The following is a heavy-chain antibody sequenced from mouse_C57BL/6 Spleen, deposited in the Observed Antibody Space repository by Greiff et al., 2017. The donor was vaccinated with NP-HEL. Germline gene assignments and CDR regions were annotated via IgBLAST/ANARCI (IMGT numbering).Heavy chain of an antibody. V-gene: IGHV14-1*01. J-gene: IGHJ3*01. Sequence: VQLQQSGAELVKPGASVKLSCTASGFNINDYSMHWVKQRPEQGLEWIGRFDPEDGGTEYAAKFQGKATMTADTSSNTAYLQLSSLTSEDTAVYSGTAFTPPHDYGSNSFCFAYWGQGTTLTVSA. D-gene: IGHD1-1*01. CDR1: GFNINDYS. CDR2: FDPEDGGT. CDR3: TAFTPPHDYGSNSFCFAY.